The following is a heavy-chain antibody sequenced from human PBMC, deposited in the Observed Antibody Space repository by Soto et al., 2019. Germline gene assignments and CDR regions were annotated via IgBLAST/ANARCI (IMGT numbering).Heavy chain of an antibody. CDR1: GFTFSNCG. D-gene: IGHD2-15*01. J-gene: IGHJ4*02. CDR2: IQDDGSIK. V-gene: IGHV3-33*01. Sequence: QMQLGASGGGGVQPGVSLRLSCAASGFTFSNCGMHWDRQAPGMGLEWVAVIQDDGSIKSYVDTVKRRLTISRDNSKNTVHLQKNSLTAEDTAVYYYAREGSGRCFGAFDCWCQGTLVAVSS. CDR3: AREGSGRCFGAFDC.